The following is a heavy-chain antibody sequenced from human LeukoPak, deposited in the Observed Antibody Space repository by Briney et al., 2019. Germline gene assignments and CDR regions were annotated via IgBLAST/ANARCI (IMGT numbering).Heavy chain of an antibody. J-gene: IGHJ4*02. Sequence: GGSLRLCCAASGFTFSSYAMSWVRQASGKGLEWVSAISGSGGSTYYADSVKGRFTISRDNSKNTLYLQMNSLRAEDTAVYYCAKTMVAAAGPLSYWGQGTLVTVSS. CDR1: GFTFSSYA. CDR2: ISGSGGST. V-gene: IGHV3-23*01. D-gene: IGHD6-13*01. CDR3: AKTMVAAAGPLSY.